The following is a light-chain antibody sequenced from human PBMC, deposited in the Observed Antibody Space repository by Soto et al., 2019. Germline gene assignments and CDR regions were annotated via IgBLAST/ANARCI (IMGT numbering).Light chain of an antibody. CDR3: QQSYSTPYT. Sequence: DIQMTQSPSSLSASVGDRVTITCRASQRIRNYLNWYQQKPGKAPKLLIYAASKLQSGVPSRFSGSGSGTDFTLTISSLQPEDFATYYCQQSYSTPYTFGQGTDLEIK. CDR1: QRIRNY. CDR2: AAS. V-gene: IGKV1-39*01. J-gene: IGKJ2*01.